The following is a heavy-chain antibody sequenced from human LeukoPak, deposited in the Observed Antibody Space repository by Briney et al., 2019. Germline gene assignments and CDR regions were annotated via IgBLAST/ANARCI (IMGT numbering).Heavy chain of an antibody. CDR2: INHGGST. V-gene: IGHV4-34*01. CDR1: GGSFSGYY. CDR3: ARGIRFWSGYGKNYYYYYMDV. D-gene: IGHD3-3*01. Sequence: SETLSLTCAVYGGSFSGYYWSWIRQPPGKGLEWIGEINHGGSTNYNPSLKSRVTISVDTSKNQFSLKLSSVTAADTAVYYCARGIRFWSGYGKNYYYYYMDVWGKGTTVTVSS. J-gene: IGHJ6*03.